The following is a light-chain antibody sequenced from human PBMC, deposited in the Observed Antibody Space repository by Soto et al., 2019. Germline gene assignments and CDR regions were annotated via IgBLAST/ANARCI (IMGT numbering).Light chain of an antibody. Sequence: QTVVTQEHSLTVSPGGTVTLTCGSSTGAVTGNHYPYWFQQKPGQAPTTLIYDTRNKHSWTPARFSGSLLGGKAALTLSGALPEDEAEYFCLLSYTDGDVVFGGGTKLTVL. CDR1: TGAVTGNHY. CDR2: DTR. V-gene: IGLV7-46*01. CDR3: LLSYTDGDVV. J-gene: IGLJ2*01.